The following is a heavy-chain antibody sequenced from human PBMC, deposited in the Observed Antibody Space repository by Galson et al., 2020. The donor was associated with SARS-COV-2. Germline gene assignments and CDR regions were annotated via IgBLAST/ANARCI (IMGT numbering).Heavy chain of an antibody. D-gene: IGHD3-10*01. V-gene: IGHV5-51*01. CDR3: ARRKRGAEIDY. J-gene: IGHJ4*02. CDR1: GYSFTTYW. CDR2: IDPGDSHT. Sequence: GESLKISCKGSGYSFTTYWIGWVRQMPGKGLEWMGIIDPGDSHTRYSPSFQGQVTISADTSINTVFLRWSSLRASDTAMYYCARRKRGAEIDYWGQGTLVTVSS.